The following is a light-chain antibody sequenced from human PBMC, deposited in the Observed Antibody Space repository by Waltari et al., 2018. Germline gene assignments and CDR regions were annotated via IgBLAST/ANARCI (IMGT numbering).Light chain of an antibody. J-gene: IGLJ3*02. CDR2: ADN. Sequence: FILTQSHSVSESPGRTVTISCSGSGGSFATNYVQWYQQRPGSAPTTVIYADNQRPPGVPDRFSASVDSASNSASLTISGLQTEDEADYYCQSYDGDRSWVFGGGTKLTVL. V-gene: IGLV6-57*02. CDR1: GGSFATNY. CDR3: QSYDGDRSWV.